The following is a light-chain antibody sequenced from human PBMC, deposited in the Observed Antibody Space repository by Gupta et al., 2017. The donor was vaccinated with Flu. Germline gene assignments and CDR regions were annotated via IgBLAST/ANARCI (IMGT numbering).Light chain of an antibody. CDR1: QNMRRY. Sequence: SSLSASVGDRVTITCRASQNMRRYLSWYQQKPGKAPKLLIYGASTLQSGVPSTFSGSGSGTDFTLTISSLQPEDFATYYCQQSYSRPWTFGQGTEVEIK. CDR2: GAS. CDR3: QQSYSRPWT. V-gene: IGKV1-39*01. J-gene: IGKJ1*01.